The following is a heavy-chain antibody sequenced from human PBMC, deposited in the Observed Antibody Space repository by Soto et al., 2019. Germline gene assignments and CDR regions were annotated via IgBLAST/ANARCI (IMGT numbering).Heavy chain of an antibody. Sequence: GGSLRLSCAASGFTFSSHSMNWVRQAPGKGLEWVSYISSSSSIMYYADSVKGRFTISRDNSKNTLYLQMNSLRAEDTAVYYCAKELHTSSGWSQVIYWGQGTLVTVSS. J-gene: IGHJ4*02. CDR3: AKELHTSSGWSQVIY. V-gene: IGHV3-48*01. D-gene: IGHD6-19*01. CDR1: GFTFSSHS. CDR2: ISSSSSIM.